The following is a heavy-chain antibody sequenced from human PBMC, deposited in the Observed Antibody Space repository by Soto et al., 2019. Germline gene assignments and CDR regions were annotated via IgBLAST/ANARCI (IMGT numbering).Heavy chain of an antibody. J-gene: IGHJ4*02. CDR2: ISSSSSYI. D-gene: IGHD3-22*01. Sequence: GGSLRLSCAASGFTFSSYSMNWVRQAPGKGLEWVSSISSSSSYIYYADSVKGRFTISRDNAKNSLYLQMNSLGAEDTAVYYCARDNLVDSSDYFDFDYWGQGTLVTVSS. CDR3: ARDNLVDSSDYFDFDY. V-gene: IGHV3-21*01. CDR1: GFTFSSYS.